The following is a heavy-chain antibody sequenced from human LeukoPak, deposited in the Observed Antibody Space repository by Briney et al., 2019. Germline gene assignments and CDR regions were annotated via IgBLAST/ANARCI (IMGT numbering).Heavy chain of an antibody. CDR1: GYTLTELS. CDR2: FDPEDGET. CDR3: ATTSYDSSGYYYPVFGY. D-gene: IGHD3-22*01. J-gene: IGHJ4*02. V-gene: IGHV1-24*01. Sequence: ASVKVSLKVSGYTLTELSMHWVRQAPGKGLEWMGGFDPEDGETIYAQKFQGRVTMTEDTSTDTAYMELSCLRSEDTAVYYCATTSYDSSGYYYPVFGYWGQGTLVTVSS.